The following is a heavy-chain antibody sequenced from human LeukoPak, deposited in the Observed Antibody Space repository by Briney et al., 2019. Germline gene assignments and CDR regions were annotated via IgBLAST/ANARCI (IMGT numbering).Heavy chain of an antibody. D-gene: IGHD1-7*01. Sequence: ASVKVSCKASGYTFTGYYIHWARQAPGQGLEWMGWINPNSGNTNYAQRFQGGVTMTRDTSISTAYMELSRLRSAHTAVYYCAREADNWNYVRRGPPFDYWGQGTLVTVSP. CDR3: AREADNWNYVRRGPPFDY. CDR1: GYTFTGYY. J-gene: IGHJ4*02. CDR2: INPNSGNT. V-gene: IGHV1-2*02.